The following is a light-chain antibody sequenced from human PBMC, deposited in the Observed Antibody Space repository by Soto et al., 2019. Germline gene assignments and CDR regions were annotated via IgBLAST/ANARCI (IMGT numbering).Light chain of an antibody. CDR3: QQNYDVPYT. CDR1: LSIGSY. V-gene: IGKV1-39*01. J-gene: IGKJ2*01. CDR2: AAD. Sequence: QLTQAPSLLSASVGDRVTITCRASLSIGSYLNWYQHKPGEAPKLLIFAADTLKSGVPSRISGSGFNKEFTLTVTSLQHEDFATYYYQQNYDVPYTFGLGTRVEIK.